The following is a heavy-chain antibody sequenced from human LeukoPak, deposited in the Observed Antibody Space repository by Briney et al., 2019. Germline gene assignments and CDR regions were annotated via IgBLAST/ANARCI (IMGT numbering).Heavy chain of an antibody. CDR1: GYTFTSYD. D-gene: IGHD1-1*01. CDR2: MNPNSGNT. CDR3: ARESSWNDGFSYMDV. V-gene: IGHV1-8*03. Sequence: ASVKVSCKASGYTFTSYDINWVRQATGQGLEWMGWMNPNSGNTGYAQKFQGRVTITRNTSISTAYMELSRLRSDDTAVYYCARESSWNDGFSYMDVWGKGTTVTVSS. J-gene: IGHJ6*03.